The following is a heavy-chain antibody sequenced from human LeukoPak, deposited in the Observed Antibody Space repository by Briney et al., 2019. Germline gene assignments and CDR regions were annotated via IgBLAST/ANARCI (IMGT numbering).Heavy chain of an antibody. J-gene: IGHJ5*02. D-gene: IGHD6-13*01. Sequence: GGSLRLSCAASGFTVSSNYMSWVRQAPGKGLEWVSVIYSGGSTYYADSVKGRFTISRDNSKNTLYLQMNSLRAEDTAVYYCARDSSSWWGFDPWGQGTLVTVSS. CDR1: GFTVSSNY. V-gene: IGHV3-66*01. CDR3: ARDSSSWWGFDP. CDR2: IYSGGST.